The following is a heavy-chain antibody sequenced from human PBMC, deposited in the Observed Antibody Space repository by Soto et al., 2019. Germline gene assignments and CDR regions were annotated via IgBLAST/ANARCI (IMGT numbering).Heavy chain of an antibody. V-gene: IGHV3-21*01. J-gene: IGHJ3*02. Sequence: GGSLRLSCAASGFTFSSYSMNWVRQAPGKGLEWVSSISSSSSYIYYADSVKGRFTISRDNAKNSLYLQMNSLRAEDPAVYSCARDFPRQRIAVAGDDAFDIWGQGTMVTVSS. CDR1: GFTFSSYS. CDR3: ARDFPRQRIAVAGDDAFDI. CDR2: ISSSSSYI. D-gene: IGHD6-19*01.